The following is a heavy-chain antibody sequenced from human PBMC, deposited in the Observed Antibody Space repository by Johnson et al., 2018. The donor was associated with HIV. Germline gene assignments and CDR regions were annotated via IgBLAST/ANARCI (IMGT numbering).Heavy chain of an antibody. CDR2: ISSSGSSR. CDR3: ARDSTPWGDDYVDYAFDI. Sequence: QVQLVESGGGVVRPGGSLRLSCAASGFTFSDYYMSWIRQAPGKGLEWVSYISSSGSSRYYADSVKGRFTVSRDNAKNSLFLQMNSLRAEDTAVYYCARDSTPWGDDYVDYAFDIWGQGTVVTVSS. D-gene: IGHD4-17*01. J-gene: IGHJ3*02. CDR1: GFTFSDYY. V-gene: IGHV3-11*04.